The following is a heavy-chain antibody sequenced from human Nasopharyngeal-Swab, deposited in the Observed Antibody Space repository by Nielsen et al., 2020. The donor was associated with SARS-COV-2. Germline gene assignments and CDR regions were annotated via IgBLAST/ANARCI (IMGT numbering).Heavy chain of an antibody. J-gene: IGHJ4*02. CDR2: INPSGGST. CDR1: GYTFTSYY. D-gene: IGHD3-10*01. V-gene: IGHV1-46*01. Sequence: ASVKVSCKASGYTFTSYYIHWVRQAPGQGLEWMGIINPSGGSTSYAQKFQGLVTMTRDTSTSTVYMELSSLRSEDTAMYYCAREMGYYGSGSYRPFDYWGQGTLVTVSS. CDR3: AREMGYYGSGSYRPFDY.